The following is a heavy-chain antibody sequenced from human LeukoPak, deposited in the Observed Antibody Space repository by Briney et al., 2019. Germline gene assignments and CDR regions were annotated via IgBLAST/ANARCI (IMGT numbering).Heavy chain of an antibody. CDR2: ISYDGSNK. CDR1: GFTFSSYA. CDR3: ARTKGIAAASRGFYY. J-gene: IGHJ4*02. D-gene: IGHD6-13*01. V-gene: IGHV3-30*04. Sequence: PGRSLRLSCAASGFTFSSYAMHWVRQAPGKGLEWVAVISYDGSNKYYADSVKGRFTISRDNSKNTPYLQMNSLRAEDTAVYYCARTKGIAAASRGFYYWGQGTLVTVSS.